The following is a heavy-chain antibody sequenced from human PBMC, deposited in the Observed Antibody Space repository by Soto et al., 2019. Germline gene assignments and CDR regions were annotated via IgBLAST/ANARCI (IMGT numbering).Heavy chain of an antibody. V-gene: IGHV3-7*01. CDR1: GFTFSSYW. CDR3: ARDRDLRQLGFGDAFDI. D-gene: IGHD3-3*01. J-gene: IGHJ3*02. CDR2: IKQDGSEK. Sequence: GGSLRLSCAASGFTFSSYWMSWVRQAPGKGLEWVANIKQDGSEKYYVDSVKGRFTISRDNAKNSLYLQMNSLRAEDTAVYYCARDRDLRQLGFGDAFDIWGQGSMVTVSS.